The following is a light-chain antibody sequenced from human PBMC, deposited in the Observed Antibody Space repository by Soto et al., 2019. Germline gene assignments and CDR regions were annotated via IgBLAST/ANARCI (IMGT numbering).Light chain of an antibody. CDR3: QQSYTTPSWT. CDR2: AVS. Sequence: DIQLIQSPSSLSASVGDRVTITCHTSQRVSSYLNWYQQKPGKAPKLLINAVSTLHSGVPSRFSGSRSETDFTLTISSLQPEDSGTYYCQQSYTTPSWTFGQGTKVEI. V-gene: IGKV1-39*01. J-gene: IGKJ1*01. CDR1: QRVSSY.